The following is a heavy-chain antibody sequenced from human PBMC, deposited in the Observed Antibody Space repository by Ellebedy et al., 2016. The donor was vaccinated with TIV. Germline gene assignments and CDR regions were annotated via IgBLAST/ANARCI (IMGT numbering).Heavy chain of an antibody. J-gene: IGHJ6*02. Sequence: MPSETLSLTCTVSGSSISPYYWNWIRQSPGKGLEWIGYIHYSGSTNYNPSLRSRVTMSIDKSKKQFSLKLTSVTAADTAVYYCGRDGLIVGPTTYYYYGMDVWGRGTTVTVSS. CDR2: IHYSGST. V-gene: IGHV4-59*01. D-gene: IGHD2-8*01. CDR1: GSSISPYY. CDR3: GRDGLIVGPTTYYYYGMDV.